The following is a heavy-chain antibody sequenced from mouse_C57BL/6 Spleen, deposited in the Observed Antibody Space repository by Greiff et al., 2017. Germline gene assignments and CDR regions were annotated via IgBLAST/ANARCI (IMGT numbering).Heavy chain of an antibody. V-gene: IGHV1-80*01. Sequence: VKLMESGAELVKPGASVKISCKASGYAFSSYWMNWVKQRPGKGLEWIGQIYPGDGDTNYNGKFKGKATLTADKSSSTAYMQLSSLTSEDSAVYFCAGYYYGSSNGYFDVWGTGTTVTVSS. J-gene: IGHJ1*03. D-gene: IGHD1-1*01. CDR3: AGYYYGSSNGYFDV. CDR1: GYAFSSYW. CDR2: IYPGDGDT.